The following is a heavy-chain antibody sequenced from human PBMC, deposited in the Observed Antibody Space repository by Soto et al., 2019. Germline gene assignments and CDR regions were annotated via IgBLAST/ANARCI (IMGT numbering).Heavy chain of an antibody. CDR1: GYSFTSYW. J-gene: IGHJ6*02. V-gene: IGHV5-51*01. D-gene: IGHD3-10*01. CDR2: IYPGDSDT. Sequence: GESLKISCKGSGYSFTSYWIGWVRQMPGKGLEWMGIIYPGDSDTRYSPSFQGQVTISADKSISTAYLQWSSLKASDTAMYYCARSLYRGLDYYHYGMDVWGQGTTVTVYS. CDR3: ARSLYRGLDYYHYGMDV.